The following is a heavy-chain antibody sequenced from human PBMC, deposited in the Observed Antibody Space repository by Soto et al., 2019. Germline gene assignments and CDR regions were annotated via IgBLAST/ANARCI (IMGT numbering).Heavy chain of an antibody. CDR3: ATYNLEQYDSSGYSLY. J-gene: IGHJ4*02. Sequence: ASVKVSCKASGYTFTSYGISWVRQAPGQGLEWMGWISAYNGNTNYAQKLQGRVTMTTDTSTSTAYMELRSLRSDETAVYYCATYNLEQYDSSGYSLYWGQGTLVTVSS. V-gene: IGHV1-18*01. D-gene: IGHD3-22*01. CDR2: ISAYNGNT. CDR1: GYTFTSYG.